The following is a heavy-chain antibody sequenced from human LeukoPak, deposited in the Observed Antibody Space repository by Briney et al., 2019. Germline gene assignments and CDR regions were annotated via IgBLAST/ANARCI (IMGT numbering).Heavy chain of an antibody. CDR3: ARDPDYYGSGTPDY. V-gene: IGHV3-64*01. CDR1: GFTFSSYA. D-gene: IGHD3-10*01. CDR2: ISSNGGST. J-gene: IGHJ4*02. Sequence: PGGSLRLSCAASGFTFSSYAMHWVRQAPGKGLEYVSAISSNGGSTYYANSVKGRFTISRDNSKNTLYLQMGSLRAEDMAVYYCARDPDYYGSGTPDYWGQGTLVTVSS.